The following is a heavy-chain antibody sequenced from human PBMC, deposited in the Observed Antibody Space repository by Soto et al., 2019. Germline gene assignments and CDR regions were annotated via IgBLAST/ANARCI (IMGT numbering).Heavy chain of an antibody. D-gene: IGHD2-2*01. V-gene: IGHV5-10-1*01. CDR2: IDPSDSYT. CDR1: GYSFTSYW. CDR3: ARHRRGYCSSTSCSYYYYGMDV. Sequence: GESLKISCKGSGYSFTSYWISWVRQMPGKGLEWMGRIDPSDSYTNYSPSFQGHVTISADKSISTAYLQWSSLKASDTAMYYCARHRRGYCSSTSCSYYYYGMDVWGQGTTVPSP. J-gene: IGHJ6*02.